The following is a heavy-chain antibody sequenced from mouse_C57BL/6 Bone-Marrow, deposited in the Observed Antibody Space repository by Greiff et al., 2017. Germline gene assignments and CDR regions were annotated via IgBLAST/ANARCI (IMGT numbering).Heavy chain of an antibody. V-gene: IGHV14-4*01. D-gene: IGHD1-1*01. Sequence: VQLQQSGAEPVRPGASVKLSCTASGFNIKDDYMHWVKQRPEQGLEWIGWIDPENGDTEYASKFQGKATITADTSSNTAYLQLSSLTSEDTAVYYCTNYYGSSDYWGQGTTLTVSS. J-gene: IGHJ2*01. CDR3: TNYYGSSDY. CDR1: GFNIKDDY. CDR2: IDPENGDT.